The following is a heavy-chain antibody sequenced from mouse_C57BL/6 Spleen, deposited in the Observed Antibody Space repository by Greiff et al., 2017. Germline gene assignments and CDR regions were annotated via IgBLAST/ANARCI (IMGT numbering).Heavy chain of an antibody. Sequence: EVMLVESGGGLVKPGGSLKLSCAASGFTFSSYAMSWVRQTPEKRLEWVATISDGGSYTYYPDNVKGRFTISRDNAKNNLYLQMSHLKSEDTAMYYCARDLDGYYFYAMDYWGQGTSVTVSS. CDR1: GFTFSSYA. D-gene: IGHD2-3*01. V-gene: IGHV5-4*01. CDR2: ISDGGSYT. CDR3: ARDLDGYYFYAMDY. J-gene: IGHJ4*01.